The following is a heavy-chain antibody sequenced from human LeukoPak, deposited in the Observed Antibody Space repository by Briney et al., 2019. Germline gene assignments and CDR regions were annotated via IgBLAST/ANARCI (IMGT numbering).Heavy chain of an antibody. J-gene: IGHJ4*02. V-gene: IGHV1-8*01. CDR1: GYTFTSYD. Sequence: ASVKVSCKASGYTFTSYDITWVRQAPGQGLEGMGWMSPNSGNTGYAQKFQGRVTMTSNTSITTAYMELSSLTSEDTAVYYCARETTIPPYYFDYWGLGSQVTVSP. CDR3: ARETTIPPYYFDY. CDR2: MSPNSGNT. D-gene: IGHD3-9*01.